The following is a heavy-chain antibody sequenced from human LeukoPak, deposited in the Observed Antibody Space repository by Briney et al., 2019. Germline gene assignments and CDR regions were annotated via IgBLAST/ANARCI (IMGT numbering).Heavy chain of an antibody. Sequence: SQTLSLTCAISGDSVSSNSAAWSWIRQSPSRGLEWLGRTYCRSKWYNDYAVSVKSRITINPDTSKNQFSLQLNSVTPEDTAVYYCARAEDEYSSSWYSWGQGTLVAVSS. CDR2: TYCRSKWYN. D-gene: IGHD6-13*01. V-gene: IGHV6-1*01. CDR1: GDSVSSNSAA. J-gene: IGHJ4*02. CDR3: ARAEDEYSSSWYS.